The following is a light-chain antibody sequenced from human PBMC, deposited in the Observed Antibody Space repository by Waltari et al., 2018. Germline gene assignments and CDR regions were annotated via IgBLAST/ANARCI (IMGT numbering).Light chain of an antibody. Sequence: DIQMTQSPSSLSASVGDTVTITCRASQDINSYLNLFQQKPGKAPKLLIYAATTLQSGVPSRFSGSGSGTEFTLTISSLQPEDFAAYYCLQHNSYPYSFGQGTKVEIK. CDR2: AAT. V-gene: IGKV1-17*01. CDR1: QDINSY. CDR3: LQHNSYPYS. J-gene: IGKJ2*03.